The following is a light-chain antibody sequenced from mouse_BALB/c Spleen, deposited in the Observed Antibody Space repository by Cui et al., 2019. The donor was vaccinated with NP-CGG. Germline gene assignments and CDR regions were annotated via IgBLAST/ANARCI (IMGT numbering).Light chain of an antibody. J-gene: IGKJ2*01. CDR2: YAT. V-gene: IGKV14-126*01. CDR1: QDIKSY. CDR3: LQHGESPYT. Sequence: DIQLPQSSFFMYASLGERVTITCKASQDIKSYVSSYQQTPLESPKTLIYYATSLADGVPSRFSGSGSGQDYSLTICRLEYDDTATYYCLQHGESPYTFGGGTKLEIK.